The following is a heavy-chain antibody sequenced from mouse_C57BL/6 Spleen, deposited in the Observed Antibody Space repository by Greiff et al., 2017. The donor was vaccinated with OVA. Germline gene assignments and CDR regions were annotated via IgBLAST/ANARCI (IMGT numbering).Heavy chain of an antibody. V-gene: IGHV1-81*01. CDR2: IYPRSGNT. CDR1: GYTFTSYG. CDR3: ARSGDSSGYVHDY. D-gene: IGHD3-2*02. Sequence: QVHVKQSGAELARPGASVKLSCKASGYTFTSYGISWVKQRTGQGLEWIGEIYPRSGNTYYNEKFKGKATLTADKSSSTAYMELRSLTSEDSAVYFCARSGDSSGYVHDYWGQGTTLTVSS. J-gene: IGHJ2*01.